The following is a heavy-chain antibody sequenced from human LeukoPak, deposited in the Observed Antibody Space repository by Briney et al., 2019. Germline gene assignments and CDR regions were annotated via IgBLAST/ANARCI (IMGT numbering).Heavy chain of an antibody. Sequence: SETLSLTCTVSGGSISSYYWSWIRQPPGKGLEWIGYIYYSGSTNYNPSLKSRVTISVDTSKNQFSLKLSSVTAADTAVYYCARDGGNIGFDYWGQGTLVTVSS. J-gene: IGHJ4*02. CDR3: ARDGGNIGFDY. CDR1: GGSISSYY. V-gene: IGHV4-59*01. D-gene: IGHD4-23*01. CDR2: IYYSGST.